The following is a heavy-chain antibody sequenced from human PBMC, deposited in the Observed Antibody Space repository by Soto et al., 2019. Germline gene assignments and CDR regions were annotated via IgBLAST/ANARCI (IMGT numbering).Heavy chain of an antibody. CDR3: ATAQHYYDSSGYYFGAFDI. CDR2: TDPSDSQT. V-gene: IGHV5-10-1*01. CDR1: GYSFAGYW. J-gene: IGHJ3*02. D-gene: IGHD3-22*01. Sequence: LGESLKISCKGSGYSFAGYWITWVRQKPGKGLEWMGRTDPSDSQTYYSPSFRGHVTISATKSITTVFLQWSSLRASDTAMYYCATAQHYYDSSGYYFGAFDIWGQGTMVTVSS.